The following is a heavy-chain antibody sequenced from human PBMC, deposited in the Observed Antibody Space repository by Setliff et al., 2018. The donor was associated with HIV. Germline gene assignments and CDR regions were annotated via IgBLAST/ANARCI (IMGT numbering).Heavy chain of an antibody. CDR1: GYTFTDYY. Sequence: ASVKVSCKASGYTFTDYYIHWVRQAPGQGLQWMGWVNPNSGGTNSAQEFQGRGTMTRDTSISTAYMEQTWLKPEDTAVYYCARGGYSWSYFLFDYWSQGTLVTVSS. V-gene: IGHV1-2*02. J-gene: IGHJ4*02. D-gene: IGHD1-26*01. CDR2: VNPNSGGT. CDR3: ARGGYSWSYFLFDY.